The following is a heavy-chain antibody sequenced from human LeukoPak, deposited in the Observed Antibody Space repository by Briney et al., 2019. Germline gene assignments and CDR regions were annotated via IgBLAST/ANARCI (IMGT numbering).Heavy chain of an antibody. D-gene: IGHD4/OR15-4a*01. V-gene: IGHV4-59*01. CDR3: ARAGVRGGAKGITEPDDSNEYYFGY. J-gene: IGHJ4*02. Sequence: SETLSLTCTVSGGSISSYYWSWIRQPPGKGLEWIGYIYYSGSTNYNPSLKSRVTISVDTSKNQFSLKLSSVTAADTAVYYCARAGVRGGAKGITEPDDSNEYYFGYWGQGTLVTVSS. CDR1: GGSISSYY. CDR2: IYYSGST.